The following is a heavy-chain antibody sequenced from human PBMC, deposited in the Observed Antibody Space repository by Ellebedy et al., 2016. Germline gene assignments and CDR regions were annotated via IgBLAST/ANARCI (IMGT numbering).Heavy chain of an antibody. CDR3: ARRAADSLFDY. D-gene: IGHD2-21*01. Sequence: SETLSLTCAVSGASISSSYWSWIRQSPGKGPEWIAYIYVNGDINYNPSLKGRVTVSLNTSKNQVSLRLSSVTAADTAVYYCARRAADSLFDYWGQGTLVTVSS. J-gene: IGHJ4*02. V-gene: IGHV4-4*09. CDR1: GASISSSY. CDR2: IYVNGDI.